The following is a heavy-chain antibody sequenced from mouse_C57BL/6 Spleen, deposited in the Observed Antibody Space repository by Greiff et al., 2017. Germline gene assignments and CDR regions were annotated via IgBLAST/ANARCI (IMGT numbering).Heavy chain of an antibody. J-gene: IGHJ2*01. CDR1: GYTFTSYW. CDR2: IDPSDSYT. D-gene: IGHD4-1*01. V-gene: IGHV1-59*01. Sequence: QVQLQQPGAELVRPGTSVKLSCKASGYTFTSYWMHWVKQRPGQGLEWIGVIDPSDSYTNYNQTFKGKATLTVDTSSSTAYMQLSSLTSEDYAVYYCAAELVDYWGQGTTLTVSS. CDR3: AAELVDY.